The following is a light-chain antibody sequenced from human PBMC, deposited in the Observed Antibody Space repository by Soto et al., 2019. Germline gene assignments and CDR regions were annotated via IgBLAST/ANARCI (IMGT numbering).Light chain of an antibody. J-gene: IGLJ1*01. CDR1: SSDVGGYNY. V-gene: IGLV2-14*03. CDR2: DVS. Sequence: QSDLTQPGSVSVSPGQSIAISCAGTSSDVGGYNYVSWYQQHPGKAPKLLIYDVSNRPSGVSNRFSGSKSGNTASLTISGLQAGDEADYYCSSSTTSSTLVFGTGTKGTVL. CDR3: SSSTTSSTLV.